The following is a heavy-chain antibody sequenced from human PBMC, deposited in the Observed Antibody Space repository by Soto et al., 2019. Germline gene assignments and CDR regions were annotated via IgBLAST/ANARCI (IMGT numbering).Heavy chain of an antibody. J-gene: IGHJ6*02. V-gene: IGHV1-18*01. CDR3: ARDDSGSYYGFHYGMEV. CDR1: GYTFSSYS. D-gene: IGHD1-26*01. Sequence: QVQLVQSGGEVKKPGASVKVSCKTSGYTFSSYSITWVRQAPGQGLEWMGWISGYNGNTNYAQKFHGRVTMTTDTSTSTAYMELRSLRSDDTAVYYCARDDSGSYYGFHYGMEVWGQGTTASVSS. CDR2: ISGYNGNT.